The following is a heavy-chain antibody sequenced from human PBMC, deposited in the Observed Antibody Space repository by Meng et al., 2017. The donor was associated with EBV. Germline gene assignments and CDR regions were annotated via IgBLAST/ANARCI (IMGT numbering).Heavy chain of an antibody. J-gene: IGHJ4*02. D-gene: IGHD3-10*01. CDR2: FLPTLGAP. V-gene: IGHV1-69*01. CDR3: ASESGRGYTPDY. CDR1: GGTFRSDA. Sequence: QSGGGGKKPGSSVKVSCRTSGGTFRSDAVSWVRQAPGQGLEWLGGFLPTLGAPNYAQKFHGRVSITADESTSTHYMDLSSLRSEDTAVYYCASESGRGYTPDYWGQGTLVTVSS.